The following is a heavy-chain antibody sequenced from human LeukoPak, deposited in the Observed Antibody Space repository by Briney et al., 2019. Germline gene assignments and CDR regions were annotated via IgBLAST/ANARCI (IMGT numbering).Heavy chain of an antibody. CDR1: GYTFTSYD. D-gene: IGHD2-15*01. Sequence: ASVKVSCKASGYTFTSYDINWVRQATGQGLEWMGWMNPNSGNTGYAQKFQGRVTIARNTSITTAYLELSSLRSEDPAVYYCARGLGYCSGGSCYRFGFDIWGQGTMVTVSS. CDR3: ARGLGYCSGGSCYRFGFDI. CDR2: MNPNSGNT. J-gene: IGHJ3*02. V-gene: IGHV1-8*03.